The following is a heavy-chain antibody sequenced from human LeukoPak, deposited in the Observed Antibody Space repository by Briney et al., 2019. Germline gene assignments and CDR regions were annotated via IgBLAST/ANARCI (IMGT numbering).Heavy chain of an antibody. D-gene: IGHD6-6*01. J-gene: IGHJ4*02. CDR3: AARYSSSSVGY. CDR1: GFTFSDYY. CDR2: ISSSDSTI. Sequence: PGGSLRLSCAASGFTFSDYYVSWIRQAPGKGLEWVSYISSSDSTIYYADSVKGRFTISRDNAKSSLYLQMNSLRAEDTAVYYCAARYSSSSVGYWGQGTLVTVSS. V-gene: IGHV3-11*04.